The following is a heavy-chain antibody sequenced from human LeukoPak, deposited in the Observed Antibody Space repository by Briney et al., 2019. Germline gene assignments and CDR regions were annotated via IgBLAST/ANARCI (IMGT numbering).Heavy chain of an antibody. CDR1: GFTLSSYS. CDR3: ARDGPPIDY. CDR2: ISSSSSYI. J-gene: IGHJ4*02. V-gene: IGHV3-21*01. Sequence: KSGGSLRLSCAASGFTLSSYSMSWVRQAPGKGLEWVSSISSSSSYIYYADSVKGRFTISRDNAKNSLYLQMNSLRAEDTAVYYCARDGPPIDYWGQGTLVTVSS.